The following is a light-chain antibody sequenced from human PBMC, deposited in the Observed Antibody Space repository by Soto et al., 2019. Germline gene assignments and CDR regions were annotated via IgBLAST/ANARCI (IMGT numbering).Light chain of an antibody. Sequence: DIQMTQSPSTLSASVGDRVTITCRASQSISSWLAWYQQKPGKAPKLLIYDASSLESGVPSRFSGSGSGTEFTLTISSPEPDYFATYYCQQYNSYPWTFGQGTKVEIK. J-gene: IGKJ1*01. V-gene: IGKV1-5*01. CDR3: QQYNSYPWT. CDR1: QSISSW. CDR2: DAS.